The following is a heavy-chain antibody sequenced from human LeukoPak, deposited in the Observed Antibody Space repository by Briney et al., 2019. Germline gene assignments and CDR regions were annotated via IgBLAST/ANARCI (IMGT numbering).Heavy chain of an antibody. CDR3: ARRRDGYPVDY. CDR1: GGSISSSSYY. V-gene: IGHV4-39*01. CDR2: IYYSGST. D-gene: IGHD5-24*01. Sequence: SETLSLTCTVSGGSISSSSYYWGWIRQPPGKGLEWIASIYYSGSTYYNPSLKSRVTISVDTSKNQFSLKLSSVTAADTAVYYCARRRDGYPVDYWGQGTLVTVSS. J-gene: IGHJ4*02.